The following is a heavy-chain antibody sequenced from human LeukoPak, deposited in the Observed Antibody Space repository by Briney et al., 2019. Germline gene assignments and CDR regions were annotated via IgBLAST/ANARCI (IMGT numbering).Heavy chain of an antibody. Sequence: SETLSLTCTVSGGSISSYYWSWIRQPPGKGLEWIGYVYYSGSFNYNPSLKSRVTISADTSKKQFSMKLSSVTAADTAVYYCARSPDGYRYTYFDYWGQGTLVTVSS. J-gene: IGHJ4*02. D-gene: IGHD5-18*01. V-gene: IGHV4-59*01. CDR1: GGSISSYY. CDR2: VYYSGSF. CDR3: ARSPDGYRYTYFDY.